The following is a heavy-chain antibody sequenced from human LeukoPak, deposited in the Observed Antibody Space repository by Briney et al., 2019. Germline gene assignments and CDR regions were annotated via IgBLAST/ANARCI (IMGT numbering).Heavy chain of an antibody. V-gene: IGHV4-59*08. J-gene: IGHJ6*03. CDR3: ARVGSGWSPRTPYYYYYMDV. CDR1: GGSISSYY. D-gene: IGHD6-19*01. CDR2: IYYSGST. Sequence: SETLSLTCTVSGGSISSYYWSWIRQPPGKGLEWIGYIYYSGSTNYNPSLKSRVTISVDTSKDQFSLKVSSVTAADTAVYYCARVGSGWSPRTPYYYYYMDVWGKGTTVTVSS.